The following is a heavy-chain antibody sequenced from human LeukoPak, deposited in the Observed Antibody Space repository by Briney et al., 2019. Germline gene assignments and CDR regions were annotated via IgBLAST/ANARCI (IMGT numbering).Heavy chain of an antibody. CDR2: ISYDGSNK. CDR1: GFTFSSYA. D-gene: IGHD3-22*01. CDR3: ARDRATMIVVALFDY. J-gene: IGHJ4*02. V-gene: IGHV3-30-3*01. Sequence: PGRSLRLSCAASGFTFSSYAMHWVRQAPGKGLEWVAVISYDGSNKYYADSVKGRLTISRDNSKNTLYLQMNSLRAEDTAVYYCARDRATMIVVALFDYWGQGTLVTVSS.